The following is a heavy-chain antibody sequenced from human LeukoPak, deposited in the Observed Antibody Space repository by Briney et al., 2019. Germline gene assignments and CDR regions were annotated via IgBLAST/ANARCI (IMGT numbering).Heavy chain of an antibody. CDR3: ARARGYYFDY. Sequence: SETLSLTCTVSGGSISSYYWSWIRQPPGKGLEWIGYIYYSGSTNYIPSPKSRVTISVDTSKNQFSLKLSSVTAADTAVYYCARARGYYFDYWGQGILVTVSS. J-gene: IGHJ4*02. V-gene: IGHV4-59*01. CDR2: IYYSGST. CDR1: GGSISSYY.